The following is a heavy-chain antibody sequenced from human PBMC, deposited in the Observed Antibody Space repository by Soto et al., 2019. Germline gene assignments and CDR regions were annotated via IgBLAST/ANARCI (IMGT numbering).Heavy chain of an antibody. J-gene: IGHJ3*02. V-gene: IGHV1-69*01. CDR1: GGTFSSYA. CDR3: ARGREWEPQHPRAFDI. D-gene: IGHD1-26*01. CDR2: VIPIFGTA. Sequence: QVQLVQSGAEVKKPGSSVKVSCKASGGTFSSYAISWVRQAPGQGLEWMGGVIPIFGTANYAQKFQGRVTITADESTSTAYMELSSLRSEDTAVYYCARGREWEPQHPRAFDIWGQGTMVTVSS.